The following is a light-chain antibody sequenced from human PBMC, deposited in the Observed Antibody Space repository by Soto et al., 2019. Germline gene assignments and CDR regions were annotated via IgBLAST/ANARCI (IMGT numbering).Light chain of an antibody. CDR1: QSVSSSY. J-gene: IGKJ1*01. CDR2: DVS. Sequence: EIVLTQSPGTLSLSPGERATLSCRSSQSVSSSYLAWYQHKPGQAPRLLIYDVSSRATGIPDRFSGSGSGTDFTLTISRLEPEDFAVYYCQQYGSLPTFGQGTKVEIK. V-gene: IGKV3-20*01. CDR3: QQYGSLPT.